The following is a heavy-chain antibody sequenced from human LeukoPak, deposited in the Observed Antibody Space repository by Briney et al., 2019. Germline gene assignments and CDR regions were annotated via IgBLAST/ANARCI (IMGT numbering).Heavy chain of an antibody. Sequence: GGSLSLSCTSSGFNFGDYAMTWVRQAPGKGLEWVGFIRNKAYGETTQYAASVKGKFTISNDDSKGVAALQMNTLKTEDTAVYCCSRGHANNHSWSGYYDIWFGPWGQGTRVTVST. D-gene: IGHD3-3*02. CDR2: IRNKAYGETT. J-gene: IGHJ5*02. CDR1: GFNFGDYA. CDR3: SRGHANNHSWSGYYDIWFGP. V-gene: IGHV3-49*04.